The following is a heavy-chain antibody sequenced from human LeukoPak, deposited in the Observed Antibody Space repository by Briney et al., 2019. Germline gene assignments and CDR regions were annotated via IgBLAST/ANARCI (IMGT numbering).Heavy chain of an antibody. CDR1: GFTFSNFA. CDR3: AKARWSGPFYFDY. CDR2: ISGSGGIT. J-gene: IGHJ4*02. D-gene: IGHD3-3*01. V-gene: IGHV3-23*01. Sequence: GGSLRLSCAASGFTFSNFAMNWVRQAPGKGLEWVSTISGSGGITYYADSVKGRFTISRDNSKNTLYLQMNSLRAEDAAVYYCAKARWSGPFYFDYWGQGTLVTVSS.